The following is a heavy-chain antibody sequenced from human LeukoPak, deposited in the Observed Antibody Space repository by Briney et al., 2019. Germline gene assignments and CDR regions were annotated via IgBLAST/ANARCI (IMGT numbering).Heavy chain of an antibody. J-gene: IGHJ4*02. V-gene: IGHV3-66*01. CDR1: GFTVSSNY. D-gene: IGHD3-16*01. CDR2: IYSGGTT. Sequence: GGSLRLSCAASGFTVSSNYMSWVRQAPGRGLEWVSVIYSGGTTYYADSVKGRFTISRDNSKNTLYLQMNSLRAEDTAVHYCAKEYGGAFDYWGQGTLVTVSS. CDR3: AKEYGGAFDY.